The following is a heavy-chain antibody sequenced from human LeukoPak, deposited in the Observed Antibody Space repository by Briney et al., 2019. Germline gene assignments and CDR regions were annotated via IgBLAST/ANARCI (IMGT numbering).Heavy chain of an antibody. Sequence: GRSLRLPCAASGFTFSSYAMHWVRQAPGKGLEWVAVISYDGSNKYYADSVKGRFTISRDNSKNTLYLQMNSLRAEDTAVYYCARSRGTMVRGVIPCYFDYWGQGTLVTVSS. V-gene: IGHV3-30-3*01. J-gene: IGHJ4*02. CDR2: ISYDGSNK. D-gene: IGHD3-10*01. CDR3: ARSRGTMVRGVIPCYFDY. CDR1: GFTFSSYA.